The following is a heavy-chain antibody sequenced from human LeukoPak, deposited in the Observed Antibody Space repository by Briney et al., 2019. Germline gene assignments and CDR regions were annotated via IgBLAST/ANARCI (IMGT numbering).Heavy chain of an antibody. CDR2: ISHDGSNK. D-gene: IGHD2-8*02. J-gene: IGHJ3*02. V-gene: IGHV3-30-3*01. CDR3: AGATGSVFAFDI. CDR1: GFTFSSYA. Sequence: GGSLRLSCAASGFTFSSYATHWVRQAPGKGLEWVAVISHDGSNKYYADSVKGRFTISRDNSKNTLYLQMNSLRAEDTAVYYCAGATGSVFAFDIWGQGTMVTVSS.